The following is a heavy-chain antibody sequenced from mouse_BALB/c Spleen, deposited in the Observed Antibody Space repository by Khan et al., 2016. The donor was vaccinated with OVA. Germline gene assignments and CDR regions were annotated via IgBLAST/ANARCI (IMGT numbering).Heavy chain of an antibody. Sequence: EVELVESGGGLVQPGGSRKLSCAASGFTFSDYGMAWVRQAPGKGPEWVAFISDLAYSIYYADTVTGRFTISSENAKNTLYLEMSSLRSEDTVMYYCARGGGTAPFAYWGQGTLVTVSA. J-gene: IGHJ3*01. CDR1: GFTFSDYG. CDR3: ARGGGTAPFAY. D-gene: IGHD1-2*01. V-gene: IGHV5-15*02. CDR2: ISDLAYSI.